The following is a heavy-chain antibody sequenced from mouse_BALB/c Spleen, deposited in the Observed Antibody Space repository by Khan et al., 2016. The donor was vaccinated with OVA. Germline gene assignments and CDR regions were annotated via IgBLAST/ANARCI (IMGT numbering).Heavy chain of an antibody. CDR3: ARRGYDYGRGALFAY. D-gene: IGHD2-4*01. CDR2: IWSAGST. CDR1: GFSLTNYS. V-gene: IGHV2-2*02. Sequence: QVQLKQSGPGLVQPSQSLSITCTVSGFSLTNYSVHWVRQSPGKGLEWLGVIWSAGSTDYNAAFISRLTIRKDNSRSHVFFKMNSLQPTDNAINYWARRGYDYGRGALFAYWGQGTLVTVSA. J-gene: IGHJ3*01.